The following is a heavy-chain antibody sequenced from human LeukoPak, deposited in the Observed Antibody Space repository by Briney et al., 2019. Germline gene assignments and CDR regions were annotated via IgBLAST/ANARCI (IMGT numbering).Heavy chain of an antibody. CDR3: ARGFSGDL. Sequence: GGSLRLSCAASGFIFSSHEMNWVRQAPGKGLEWISYVSTSGSTIYYRDSVKGRFTVSRDNAKNSVYLQMNSLRVEDTAVYYCARGFSGDLWGQGTLVSVSS. CDR2: VSTSGSTI. V-gene: IGHV3-48*03. CDR1: GFIFSSHE. D-gene: IGHD1-26*01. J-gene: IGHJ5*02.